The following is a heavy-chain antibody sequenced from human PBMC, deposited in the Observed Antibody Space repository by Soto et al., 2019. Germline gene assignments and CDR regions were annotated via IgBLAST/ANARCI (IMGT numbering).Heavy chain of an antibody. J-gene: IGHJ3*01. V-gene: IGHV1-8*01. CDR1: GYIFTSHD. CDR3: ARCLCTVGTCYGLTVDF. CDR2: MSPFSGNT. D-gene: IGHD2-15*01. Sequence: QVQLVQSGAEVKKPGASVKVSCKAYGYIFTSHDINWVRHVAGQGFEWMGWMSPFSGNTGSAQKFQGRVSLTRNTSINTSYMELSSLTSVDTAVYYCARCLCTVGTCYGLTVDFWGQGTTVTVSS.